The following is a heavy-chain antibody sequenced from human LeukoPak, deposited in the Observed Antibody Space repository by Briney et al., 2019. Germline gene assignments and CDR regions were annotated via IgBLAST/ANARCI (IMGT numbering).Heavy chain of an antibody. J-gene: IGHJ4*02. CDR2: ISSSGSTI. V-gene: IGHV3-48*03. CDR3: ARAFFYGSGSYSVSYFDY. Sequence: GGSLRLSCAASGFTFSSYEMNWVRQAPGKGLEWVSYISSSGSTIYYADSVKGRFTISRDNAKNSLYLQMNSLRAEDTAVYYCARAFFYGSGSYSVSYFDYWGQATLVTVSS. D-gene: IGHD3-10*01. CDR1: GFTFSSYE.